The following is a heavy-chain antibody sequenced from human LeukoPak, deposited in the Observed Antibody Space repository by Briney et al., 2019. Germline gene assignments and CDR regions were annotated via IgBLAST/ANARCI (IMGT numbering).Heavy chain of an antibody. CDR1: GGSFSGYY. CDR3: ASGIDCSSTSCWGGDFDY. CDR2: INHSGST. D-gene: IGHD2-2*01. J-gene: IGHJ4*02. Sequence: PSETLSLTCAVYGGSFSGYYWSWIRQPPGKGLEWIGEINHSGSTNYNPSLKSRVTISVDTSKNQFSLKLSSVTAADTAVYYCASGIDCSSTSCWGGDFDYWGQGTLVTVSS. V-gene: IGHV4-34*01.